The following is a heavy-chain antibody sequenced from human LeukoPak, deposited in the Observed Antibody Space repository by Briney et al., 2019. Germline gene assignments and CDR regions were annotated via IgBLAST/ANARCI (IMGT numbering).Heavy chain of an antibody. CDR3: ARERLWSRDGYNPF. D-gene: IGHD5-24*01. V-gene: IGHV3-11*04. J-gene: IGHJ4*02. Sequence: PGGSLRLPCAASGFTFSDYYMSWIRQAPGKGLEWISYISGSGNTIYYADSVKGRFTISRDNAKNSLYLQMNSLRVEDTALYYCARERLWSRDGYNPFWGQGTLVTASS. CDR1: GFTFSDYY. CDR2: ISGSGNTI.